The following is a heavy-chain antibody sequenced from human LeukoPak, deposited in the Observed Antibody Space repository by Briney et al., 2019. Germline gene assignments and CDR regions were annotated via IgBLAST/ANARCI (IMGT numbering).Heavy chain of an antibody. CDR3: ARGWDTMVRGVIIG. V-gene: IGHV3-30-3*01. CDR2: ISYDGSDK. D-gene: IGHD3-10*01. J-gene: IGHJ4*02. Sequence: GRSLRLSCAASGFTFSSYAMHWVRQAPDKGLEWVAVISYDGSDKYYADSVKGRFTISRDNSKNTLYLQMNSLRAEDTAVYYCARGWDTMVRGVIIGWGQGTLVTVSS. CDR1: GFTFSSYA.